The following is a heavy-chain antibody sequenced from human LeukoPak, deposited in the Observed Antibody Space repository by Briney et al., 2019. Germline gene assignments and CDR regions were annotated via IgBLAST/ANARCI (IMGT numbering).Heavy chain of an antibody. CDR3: ARGEDYYDSSGPNY. D-gene: IGHD3-22*01. Sequence: GRSLRLSCAASGFTFSSYAMHWVRQAPGKGLEWVAVISYDGSNKYYADSVKGRFTISRDNSKNTLYLQMNSLRVEDTAVYYCARGEDYYDSSGPNYWGQGTLVTLSS. CDR1: GFTFSSYA. CDR2: ISYDGSNK. J-gene: IGHJ4*02. V-gene: IGHV3-30-3*01.